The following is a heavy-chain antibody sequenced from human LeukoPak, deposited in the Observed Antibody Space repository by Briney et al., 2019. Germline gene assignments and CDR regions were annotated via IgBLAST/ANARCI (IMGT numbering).Heavy chain of an antibody. CDR3: AKVIDCSGGNCYYYFDY. J-gene: IGHJ4*02. V-gene: IGHV3-23*01. CDR1: GFTFSTYA. CDR2: ISGSGDNT. Sequence: PGGSLRLSCAASGFTFSTYAMSWVRQAPGKGLEWVSVISGSGDNTYYADSMKGRFTISRDNSKITLYLQMNSLRAGDTALYYCAKVIDCSGGNCYYYFDYWGQGTLVTVSS. D-gene: IGHD2-15*01.